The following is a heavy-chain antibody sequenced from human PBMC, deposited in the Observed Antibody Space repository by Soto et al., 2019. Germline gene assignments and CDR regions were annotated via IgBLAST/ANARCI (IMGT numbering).Heavy chain of an antibody. CDR1: GYSFTNYW. CDR2: IYPGDSDT. J-gene: IGHJ4*02. CDR3: ASKLTTGRGYFFDY. V-gene: IGHV5-51*01. Sequence: PGESLKISCKTSGYSFTNYWIGWVRQMPGKGLEWMGIIYPGDSDTRCSPSFQGQVTISADKSISTAYLQWNSLKASDTAIYYCASKLTTGRGYFFDYWGQGALVTVSS. D-gene: IGHD4-17*01.